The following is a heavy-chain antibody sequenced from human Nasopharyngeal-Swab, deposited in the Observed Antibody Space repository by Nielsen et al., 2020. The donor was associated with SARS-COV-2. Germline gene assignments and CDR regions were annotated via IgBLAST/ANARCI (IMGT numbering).Heavy chain of an antibody. V-gene: IGHV4-59*08. D-gene: IGHD6-13*01. CDR2: IHYSGST. Sequence: GSLRLSCTVSGASITTSYWSWIRQPPGKGLEWIGYIHYSGSTNYNPSLKSRVTISKDTSKNQFSLNLNSVTAADTAVYYCATHPRGQLDPFDYWGQGSLVTVSS. CDR3: ATHPRGQLDPFDY. CDR1: GASITTSY. J-gene: IGHJ4*02.